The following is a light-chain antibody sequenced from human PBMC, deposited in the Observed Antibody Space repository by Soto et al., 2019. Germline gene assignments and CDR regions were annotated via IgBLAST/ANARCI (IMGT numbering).Light chain of an antibody. J-gene: IGLJ1*01. Sequence: QSALAQPASVSGSPGQSITISCTGTSSDAGHYNHVSWYQQHPGKAPKLIIYEVSNRPSAVSDRFSGSKSGNTASLTISGLQTEDEANYYCTSDTGGSAPFVFGTGTKVTVL. CDR1: SSDAGHYNH. V-gene: IGLV2-14*01. CDR3: TSDTGGSAPFV. CDR2: EVS.